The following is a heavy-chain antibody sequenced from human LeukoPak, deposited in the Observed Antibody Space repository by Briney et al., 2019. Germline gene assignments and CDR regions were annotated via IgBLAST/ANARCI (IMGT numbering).Heavy chain of an antibody. D-gene: IGHD2-2*01. V-gene: IGHV3-21*01. CDR2: ISSSSSYI. Sequence: PGGSLRLSCAASGFTFSSYSMNWVRQAPGKGLEWVSSISSSSSYIYYADSVKGRFTISRDNAKNSLYLQMNSLRAEDTAVYYCARASAVPAANNFDCWGQGTLVTVSS. J-gene: IGHJ4*02. CDR3: ARASAVPAANNFDC. CDR1: GFTFSSYS.